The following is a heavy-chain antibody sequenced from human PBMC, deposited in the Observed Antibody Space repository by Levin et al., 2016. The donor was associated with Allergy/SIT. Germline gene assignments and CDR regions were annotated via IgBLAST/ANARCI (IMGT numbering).Heavy chain of an antibody. J-gene: IGHJ4*02. V-gene: IGHV2-26*01. CDR3: ARLLRYSSGWWEFYYFDY. Sequence: RQAPGKALEWLAHDFSNDEKSYSTSLKSRLTISKDTSKSRVVLTMTNMDPVDTATYYCARLLRYSSGWWEFYYFDYWGQGTLVTVSS. CDR2: DFSNDEK. D-gene: IGHD6-19*01.